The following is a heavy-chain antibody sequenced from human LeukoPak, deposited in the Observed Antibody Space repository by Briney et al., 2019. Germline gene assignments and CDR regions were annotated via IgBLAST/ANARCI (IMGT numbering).Heavy chain of an antibody. CDR3: ARSSSSWYYFDY. J-gene: IGHJ4*02. CDR1: GFTLCCYW. D-gene: IGHD6-13*01. Sequence: WGAPRISCAASGFTLCCYWMSWVRQGPGKGLEGGGNIKQDGSEKYYVDSVKGRFTISRDNAKNSLYLQMNSLRAEDTAVYYCARSSSSWYYFDYWGQGTLVTVSS. V-gene: IGHV3-7*02. CDR2: IKQDGSEK.